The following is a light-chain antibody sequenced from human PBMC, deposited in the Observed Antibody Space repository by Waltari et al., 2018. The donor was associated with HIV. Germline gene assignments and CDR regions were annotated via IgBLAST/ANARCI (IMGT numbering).Light chain of an antibody. Sequence: QSALTQPASVSGSPGQSITISCTGTSNDLGRYDLVSWYQHQPGRAPKLIIYDVTKWPSGVSHRFSGSKSGATASPTISGLQAEDEADYYCCSYAGITTWVFGGGTKVTVL. CDR3: CSYAGITTWV. V-gene: IGLV2-23*02. CDR1: SNDLGRYDL. CDR2: DVT. J-gene: IGLJ3*02.